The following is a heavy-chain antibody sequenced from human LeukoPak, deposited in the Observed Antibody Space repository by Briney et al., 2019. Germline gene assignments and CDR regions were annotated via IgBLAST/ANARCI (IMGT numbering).Heavy chain of an antibody. Sequence: HPGGSLRLSCAASGFIFNNYGLIWVRQAPGKGLQWVSAISNDGGGITYADFVKGRFTISRDNSKNTLFLQMNSLRAEDTALYYCAKGGSGYFLDLWGQGTLVT. CDR3: AKGGSGYFLDL. CDR1: GFIFNNYG. D-gene: IGHD5-12*01. V-gene: IGHV3-23*01. CDR2: ISNDGGGI. J-gene: IGHJ5*02.